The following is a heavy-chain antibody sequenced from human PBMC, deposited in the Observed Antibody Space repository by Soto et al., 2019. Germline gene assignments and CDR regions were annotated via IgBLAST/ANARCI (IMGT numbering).Heavy chain of an antibody. CDR3: ARDLGWAFDY. V-gene: IGHV3-48*02. Sequence: EVQLVESGGGLVQPGGSLRLSCAASGFTFSTFSMNWVRQAPGRGLEWIAYFGGVSRPISYADSVKGRFTISRDNAKNSLYLQMDSLRDEDTAVYYCARDLGWAFDYWGQGTLVTVSS. J-gene: IGHJ4*02. CDR2: FGGVSRPI. CDR1: GFTFSTFS. D-gene: IGHD6-19*01.